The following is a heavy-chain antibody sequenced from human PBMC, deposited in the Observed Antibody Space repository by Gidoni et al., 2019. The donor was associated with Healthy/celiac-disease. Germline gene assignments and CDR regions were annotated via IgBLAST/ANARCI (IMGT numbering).Heavy chain of an antibody. CDR1: GFTFSSYA. Sequence: EVQLVESGGGLVQPGGSLRRSCAASGFTFSSYAMSWVRQAPGKGLEWVSASSGSGGSTYYADSVKGRFTISSDNSKNTLYLQMNSLRAEDTAVYYCAKDSLTQIAVAGPIFDYWGQGTLVTVSS. J-gene: IGHJ4*02. CDR2: SSGSGGST. CDR3: AKDSLTQIAVAGPIFDY. V-gene: IGHV3-23*04. D-gene: IGHD6-19*01.